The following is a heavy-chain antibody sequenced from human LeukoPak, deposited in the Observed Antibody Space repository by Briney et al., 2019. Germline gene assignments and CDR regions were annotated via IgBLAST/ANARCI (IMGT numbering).Heavy chain of an antibody. Sequence: PSETLSLTCTVSGGSISSYYWSWIRQPPGKGLEWIGYIYYSGSTNYNPSLKSRVTISVDTSKNQFSLKLSSVTAADTAVYYCARQNGWELLAFDIWGQGTMVTVSS. D-gene: IGHD1-26*01. CDR3: ARQNGWELLAFDI. CDR2: IYYSGST. J-gene: IGHJ3*02. CDR1: GGSISSYY. V-gene: IGHV4-59*01.